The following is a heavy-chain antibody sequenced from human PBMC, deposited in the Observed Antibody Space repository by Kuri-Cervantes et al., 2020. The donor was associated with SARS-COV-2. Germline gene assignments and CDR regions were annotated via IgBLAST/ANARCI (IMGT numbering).Heavy chain of an antibody. V-gene: IGHV1-69*01. Sequence: GGSLRLSCKASGGTFSSYAISWVRQAPGQGLEWMGGIIPIFGTANYAQKFQGRVTITADESTSTAYMELNSLKTEDTAVYYCTRDDFWSGYSDYWGQGTLVTVSS. CDR2: IIPIFGTA. D-gene: IGHD3-3*01. CDR1: GGTFSSYA. J-gene: IGHJ4*02. CDR3: TRDDFWSGYSDY.